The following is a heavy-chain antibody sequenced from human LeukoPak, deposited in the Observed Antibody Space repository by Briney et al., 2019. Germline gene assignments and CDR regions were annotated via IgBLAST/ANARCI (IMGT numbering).Heavy chain of an antibody. CDR3: ARADYQPLLNFDY. CDR1: GGSISSYY. CDR2: IYYSGST. Sequence: PSETLSLTCTVSGGSISSYYWSRIRQPPGKGLEWIGYIYYSGSTNYNPSLKSRVTISVDTSKNQFSLKLSSVTAADTAVYYCARADYQPLLNFDYWGQGTLVTVSS. D-gene: IGHD2-2*01. J-gene: IGHJ4*02. V-gene: IGHV4-59*01.